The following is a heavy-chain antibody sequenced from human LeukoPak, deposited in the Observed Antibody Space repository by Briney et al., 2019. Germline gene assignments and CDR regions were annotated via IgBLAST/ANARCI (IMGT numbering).Heavy chain of an antibody. CDR3: ARGGTIFGVPAMAFDI. CDR1: GYTFTSYG. CDR2: ISAYNGNT. Sequence: GASVKVSCKASGYTFTSYGISWVRQAPGQGLEWMGWISAYNGNTNYAQKLQGRVTMTTDTSTSTAYMELRSLRSDDTAVYYCARGGTIFGVPAMAFDIWGQGTMVTVSS. V-gene: IGHV1-18*01. J-gene: IGHJ3*02. D-gene: IGHD3-3*01.